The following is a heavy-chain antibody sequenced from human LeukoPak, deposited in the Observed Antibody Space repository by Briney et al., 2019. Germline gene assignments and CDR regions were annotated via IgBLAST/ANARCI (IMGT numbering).Heavy chain of an antibody. CDR2: IKSDGST. D-gene: IGHD3-10*01. J-gene: IGHJ5*02. Sequence: PGGSLRLSCAASGFTFSSYWMHWVRQTPGKGLVWVSRIKSDGSTIYADSVKGRFTISRDKARNTLYLQMNSLRVEDTAMYYCGRAVTYFYGSVTYYWFDPWGQGTLVTVSS. V-gene: IGHV3-74*01. CDR3: GRAVTYFYGSVTYYWFDP. CDR1: GFTFSSYW.